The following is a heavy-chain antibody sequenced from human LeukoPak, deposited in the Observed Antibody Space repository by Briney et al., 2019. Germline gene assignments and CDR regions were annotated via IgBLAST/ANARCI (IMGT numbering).Heavy chain of an antibody. CDR2: IYHSGST. CDR3: ARRTTMVRGTRPRFDP. D-gene: IGHD3-10*01. CDR1: GYSISSGHY. J-gene: IGHJ5*02. V-gene: IGHV4-38-2*02. Sequence: PSETLSLTCTVSGYSISSGHYWGWIRQPPGKGLEWIGSIYHSGSTYYNPSLKSRVTISVDTSKNQFSLKLSSVTAADTAVYYCARRTTMVRGTRPRFDPWGQGTLVTVSS.